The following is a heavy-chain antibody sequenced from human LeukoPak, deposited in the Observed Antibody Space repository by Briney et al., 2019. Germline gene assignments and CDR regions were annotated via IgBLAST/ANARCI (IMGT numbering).Heavy chain of an antibody. D-gene: IGHD3-22*01. V-gene: IGHV1-69*04. J-gene: IGHJ4*02. CDR3: ARGTYYYDSSGLTGSFDY. Sequence: SVKVSCKASGGTFSSYAISWVRQAPGQGLEWMGRIIPILGIANYAQKFQGRVTITADKSTSTAYMELSGLRSEDTAVYYCARGTYYYDSSGLTGSFDYWGQGTLVTVSS. CDR1: GGTFSSYA. CDR2: IIPILGIA.